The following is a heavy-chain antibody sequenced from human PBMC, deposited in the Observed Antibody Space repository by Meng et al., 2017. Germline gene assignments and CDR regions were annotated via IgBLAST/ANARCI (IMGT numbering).Heavy chain of an antibody. CDR2: INWNGGST. CDR3: ARAILTGYYYCDY. Sequence: GESLKISCAASGFTFDDYGMSWVRQAPGKGLEWVSGINWNGGSTGYADSVKGRFTISRDNAKNSLYLQMNSLRAEDTALYYCARAILTGYYYCDYWGQGTLVTVSS. J-gene: IGHJ4*02. CDR1: GFTFDDYG. V-gene: IGHV3-20*04. D-gene: IGHD3-9*01.